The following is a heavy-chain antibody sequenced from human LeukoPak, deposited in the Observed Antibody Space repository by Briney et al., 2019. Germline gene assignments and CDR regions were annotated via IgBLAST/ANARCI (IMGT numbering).Heavy chain of an antibody. CDR3: ARVYCSSTSCYSEFDY. J-gene: IGHJ4*02. D-gene: IGHD2-2*01. CDR1: GGSISSFY. Sequence: PSETLSLTCTVSGGSISSFYWSWIRQPPGKGLEWIGYIYYSGSTNYNPSLKSRVTISVDTSKSHFSLKLSSVTAADTAVYYCARVYCSSTSCYSEFDYWGQGTLVTVSS. CDR2: IYYSGST. V-gene: IGHV4-59*08.